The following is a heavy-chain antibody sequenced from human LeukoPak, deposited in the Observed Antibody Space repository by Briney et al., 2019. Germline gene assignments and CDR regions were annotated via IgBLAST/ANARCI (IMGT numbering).Heavy chain of an antibody. CDR3: AKGNYYDSSGYYYFDY. CDR1: GLTFDDYA. V-gene: IGHV3-9*01. D-gene: IGHD3-22*01. Sequence: SGRSLRLSCAASGLTFDDYAMHWVRQASGKGLEWVSGISWNSGSIGYADSVKGRFTISRDNAKNSLYLQMNSLRAEDTALYYCAKGNYYDSSGYYYFDYWGQGTLVTVSS. CDR2: ISWNSGSI. J-gene: IGHJ4*02.